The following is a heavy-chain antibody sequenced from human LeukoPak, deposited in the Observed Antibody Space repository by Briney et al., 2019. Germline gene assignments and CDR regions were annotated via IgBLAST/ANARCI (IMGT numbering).Heavy chain of an antibody. CDR3: AREVGATAGYYYYYMDV. D-gene: IGHD1-26*01. V-gene: IGHV4-34*01. CDR2: INHSGST. CDR1: GGSFSGYY. J-gene: IGHJ6*03. Sequence: PSETLSLTCAVYGGSFSGYYWSWIRQPPGKGLEWIGEINHSGSTNYNPSLKSRVTISVDTSKNQFSLKLSSVTAADTAVYYCAREVGATAGYYYYYMDVWGKGTTVTISS.